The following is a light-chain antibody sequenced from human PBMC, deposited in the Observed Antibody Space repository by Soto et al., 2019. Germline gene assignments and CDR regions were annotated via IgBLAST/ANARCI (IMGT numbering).Light chain of an antibody. Sequence: EIVMTQSPATLSVSPGERATLSCRASQSVSSNLAWYQQKPGQAPRLLIYGASTRATGIPARFSGSGSGTEFTLTISSLQSEDFAAYYCQGYNNWPALTLGGGTKVDIK. J-gene: IGKJ4*01. CDR2: GAS. CDR1: QSVSSN. CDR3: QGYNNWPALT. V-gene: IGKV3-15*01.